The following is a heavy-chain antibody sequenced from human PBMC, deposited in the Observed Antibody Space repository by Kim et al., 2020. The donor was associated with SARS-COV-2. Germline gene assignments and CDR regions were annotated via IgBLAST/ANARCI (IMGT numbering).Heavy chain of an antibody. D-gene: IGHD2-21*02. CDR1: GFTFRSST. J-gene: IGHJ6*02. V-gene: IGHV3-21*01. CDR2: ITSSGSYM. CDR3: ARGIYCSGGDCFTDYYYGMDV. Sequence: GGSLRLSCADSGFTFRSSTMNWVRQAPGKGLELVSSITSSGSYMYYADSVKGRFTISRDNAKNSLYLQMNSLRAEDTAVYYCARGIYCSGGDCFTDYYYGMDVWGQGTTVTVSS.